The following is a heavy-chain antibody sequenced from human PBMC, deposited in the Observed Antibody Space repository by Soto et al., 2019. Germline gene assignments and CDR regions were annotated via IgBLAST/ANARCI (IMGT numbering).Heavy chain of an antibody. V-gene: IGHV3-23*01. D-gene: IGHD3-16*02. CDR1: GITIINYP. Sequence: GGSLRLSCAASGITIINYPMSWVRQAPGKGLDWVSGISGSGDRTYYADSAKGRFSISKDISKNSLSLQLDSLAVEDTAIYFCVKDDGGYPSTAPHWGQGTLDTVSS. J-gene: IGHJ4*02. CDR2: ISGSGDRT. CDR3: VKDDGGYPSTAPH.